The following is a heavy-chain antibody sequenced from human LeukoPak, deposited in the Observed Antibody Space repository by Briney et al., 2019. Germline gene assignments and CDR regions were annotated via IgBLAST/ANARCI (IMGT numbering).Heavy chain of an antibody. CDR1: GYIFSNFFSSYG. CDR2: ISPYNGKT. V-gene: IGHV1-18*01. J-gene: IGHJ3*02. CDR3: ARDKYFDWFLAANDAFDI. Sequence: ASVKVSCKASGYIFSNFFSSYGITWVRQAPGQGLEWMGWISPYNGKTKFAQKFQGIVTMTTETSTSTAYMELRRLRSDDTAVYYCARDKYFDWFLAANDAFDIWGQGTMVTVSS. D-gene: IGHD3-9*01.